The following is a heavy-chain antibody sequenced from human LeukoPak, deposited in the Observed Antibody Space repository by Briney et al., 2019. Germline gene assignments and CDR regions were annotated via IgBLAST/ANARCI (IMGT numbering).Heavy chain of an antibody. CDR3: TTDSPAVGATVL. D-gene: IGHD1-26*01. V-gene: IGHV3-15*01. J-gene: IGHJ4*02. CDR2: IKSKTDGGTT. Sequence: GGSLRLSCAASGFTFSNAWMSWVRQAPGKGLEWVGRIKSKTDGGTTDYAAPVKGRFTISRDDSKNTLYLQMNSLKTEDTAVYYCTTDSPAVGATVLWGQGTQVTVSS. CDR1: GFTFSNAW.